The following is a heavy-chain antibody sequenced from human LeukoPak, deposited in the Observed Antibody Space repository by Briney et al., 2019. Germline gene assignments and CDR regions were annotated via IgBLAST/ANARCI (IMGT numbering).Heavy chain of an antibody. CDR1: GFTFGDYA. CDR2: IRSKAYGGTT. D-gene: IGHD3-9*01. V-gene: IGHV3-49*04. CDR3: TRVTRYFDWLLSPAFDY. J-gene: IGHJ4*02. Sequence: GGSLSLSCTASGFTFGDYAMSWVRQAPGKGLEWVGFIRSKAYGGTTEYAASVKGRLTISRDDSKSIAYLQMNSLKTEDTAVYYCTRVTRYFDWLLSPAFDYWGQGTLVTVSS.